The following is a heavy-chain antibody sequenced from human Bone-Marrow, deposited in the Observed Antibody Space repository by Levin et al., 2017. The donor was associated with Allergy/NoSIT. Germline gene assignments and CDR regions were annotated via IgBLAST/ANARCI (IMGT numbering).Heavy chain of an antibody. D-gene: IGHD3-10*01. CDR1: GFSFSSYW. CDR2: IKQDGSEK. V-gene: IGHV3-7*03. Sequence: LSLTCAASGFSFSSYWMSWVRQAPGKGLEWVANIKQDGSEKYYVDSVKGRFTISRDNAKNSLYLQMNSLRAEDTAVYYCAREQGVIMYYFYYYMDVWGKGTTVTVSS. J-gene: IGHJ6*03. CDR3: AREQGVIMYYFYYYMDV.